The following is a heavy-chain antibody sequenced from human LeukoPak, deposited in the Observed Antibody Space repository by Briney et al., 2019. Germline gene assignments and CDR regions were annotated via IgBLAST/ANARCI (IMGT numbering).Heavy chain of an antibody. CDR1: GYIFSNHG. CDR3: ARWASYDSSGYYHDY. J-gene: IGHJ4*02. Sequence: ASVKVSCKASGYIFSNHGVIWVRQAPGQGLEWMGWIGGNNGNTKYAQKVQGRVTMTRDTSISTAYMELSRLRSDDTAVYYCARWASYDSSGYYHDYWGQGTLVTVSS. V-gene: IGHV1-18*01. CDR2: IGGNNGNT. D-gene: IGHD3-22*01.